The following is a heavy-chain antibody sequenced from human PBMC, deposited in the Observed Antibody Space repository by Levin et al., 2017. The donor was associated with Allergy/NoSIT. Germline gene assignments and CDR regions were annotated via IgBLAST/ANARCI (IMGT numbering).Heavy chain of an antibody. J-gene: IGHJ4*02. V-gene: IGHV1-2*02. D-gene: IGHD3-22*01. CDR3: ARGGLRGSGYPRIDY. CDR2: INPNSGGT. CDR1: GYTFTGYY. Sequence: GESLKISCKASGYTFTGYYMHWVRQAPGQGLEWMGWINPNSGGTNYAQKFQGRVTMTRDTSISTAYMELSRLRSDDTAVYYCARGGLRGSGYPRIDYWGQGTLVTVSS.